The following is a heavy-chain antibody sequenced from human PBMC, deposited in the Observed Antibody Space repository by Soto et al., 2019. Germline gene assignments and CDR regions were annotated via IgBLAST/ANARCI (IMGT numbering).Heavy chain of an antibody. D-gene: IGHD3-10*01. V-gene: IGHV4-59*12. J-gene: IGHJ6*02. CDR3: ARVFTMVRGIYYYGMDF. Sequence: TETLHLTCTVSGASISSDYWTWTRQPPGKGLEWIGHIYYSGDTNYNPSLKSRVTISVDTSKNQFSLKLSSVTAADTAVYYCARVFTMVRGIYYYGMDFWGQGTTVT. CDR1: GASISSDY. CDR2: IYYSGDT.